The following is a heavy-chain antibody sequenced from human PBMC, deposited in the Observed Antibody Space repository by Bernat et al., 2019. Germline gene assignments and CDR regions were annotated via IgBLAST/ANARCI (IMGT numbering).Heavy chain of an antibody. J-gene: IGHJ4*02. V-gene: IGHV3-33*01. D-gene: IGHD3-22*01. CDR2: IWYDGSNK. CDR1: GFTFSSYG. CDR3: ASDPHSSGYWIDY. Sequence: QVQLVESGGGVVQPGRSLRLSCAASGFTFSSYGMHWVRQAPGKGLEWVAGIWYDGSNKYYADSVKGRFTISRDNSKNTLYLQMNSLRAEDTAVYYCASDPHSSGYWIDYWGQGTLVTVSS.